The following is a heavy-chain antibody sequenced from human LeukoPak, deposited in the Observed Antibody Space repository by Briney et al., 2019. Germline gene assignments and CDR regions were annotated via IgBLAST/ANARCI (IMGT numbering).Heavy chain of an antibody. Sequence: ASVKVSCKASGGTFSSYAISWVRQAPGQGLEWMGGIIPIFGTANYAQKSQGRVTITTDESTSTAYMELSSLRSEDTAVYYCARAPAPYCSSTSCLLYYYYYYYMDVWGKGTTVTVSS. D-gene: IGHD2-2*01. J-gene: IGHJ6*03. CDR1: GGTFSSYA. CDR3: ARAPAPYCSSTSCLLYYYYYYYMDV. V-gene: IGHV1-69*05. CDR2: IIPIFGTA.